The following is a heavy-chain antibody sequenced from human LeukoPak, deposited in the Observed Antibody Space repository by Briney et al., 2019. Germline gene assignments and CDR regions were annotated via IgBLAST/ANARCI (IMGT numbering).Heavy chain of an antibody. CDR3: ARDRHDYTHYFDY. Sequence: GGSLRLSCAASGFTYSTYWMTWVRQDPGKGLEWVANIKQDGSEKYYVDSVKGRFTISRDNAKNSLYLQMNSLRAEDTAVYYCARDRHDYTHYFDYWGQGTLVTVSS. CDR2: IKQDGSEK. J-gene: IGHJ4*02. V-gene: IGHV3-7*01. D-gene: IGHD4-11*01. CDR1: GFTYSTYW.